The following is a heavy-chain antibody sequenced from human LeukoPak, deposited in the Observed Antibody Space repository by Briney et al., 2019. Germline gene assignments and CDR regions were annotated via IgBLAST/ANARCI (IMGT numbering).Heavy chain of an antibody. J-gene: IGHJ4*02. CDR2: MNPNSGNT. Sequence: ASVKVSCKASGYTFTSYDINWVRQATGQGLEWMGWMNPNSGNTGYAQKFQGRVTITRNTSISTAYMELSSLRSEDTAVYCCSRARVGATTRYYLDYWGQGTLVTVSS. CDR3: SRARVGATTRYYLDY. D-gene: IGHD1-26*01. V-gene: IGHV1-8*03. CDR1: GYTFTSYD.